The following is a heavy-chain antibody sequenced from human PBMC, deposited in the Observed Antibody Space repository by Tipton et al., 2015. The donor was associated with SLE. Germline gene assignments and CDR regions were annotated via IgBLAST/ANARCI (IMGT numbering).Heavy chain of an antibody. CDR3: VVCSPSSCSYFDY. Sequence: TLSLTCTVSGGFISSYYWSWIRQPAGKGLEWIGRIYTGGNTKYNPSLESRVSLSVDTSRGQFFLEVRSVTAADTAVYYCVVCSPSSCSYFDYWGQGRLVTVSS. V-gene: IGHV4-4*07. D-gene: IGHD2-2*01. CDR1: GGFISSYY. J-gene: IGHJ4*02. CDR2: IYTGGNT.